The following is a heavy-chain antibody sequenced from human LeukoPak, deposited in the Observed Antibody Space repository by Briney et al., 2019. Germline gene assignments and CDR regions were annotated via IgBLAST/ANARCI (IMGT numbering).Heavy chain of an antibody. CDR3: ARVGGYDYVWGSYRSPYDY. Sequence: ASVKASCKASGYTFTGYYMHWVRQAPGQGLEWMGWINPNSGGTNYAQKFQGRVTITRDTSASTAYMELSSLRSEDTAVYYCARVGGYDYVWGSYRSPYDYWGQGTLVTVSS. D-gene: IGHD3-16*02. CDR1: GYTFTGYY. J-gene: IGHJ4*02. V-gene: IGHV1-2*02. CDR2: INPNSGGT.